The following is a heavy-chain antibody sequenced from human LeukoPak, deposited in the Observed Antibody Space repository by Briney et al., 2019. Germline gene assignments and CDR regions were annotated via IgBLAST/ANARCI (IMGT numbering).Heavy chain of an antibody. CDR1: GFTFSSYS. Sequence: GGSLRLSCAASGFTFSSYSMNWVRQAPGKGLEWVSSISSSSSYIYYADSVKGRFTISRDNAKNSLCLQMNSLRAEDTAVYYCARGRVRFLEWLPDYYDSSGYWVFDYWGQGTLVTVSS. CDR2: ISSSSSYI. CDR3: ARGRVRFLEWLPDYYDSSGYWVFDY. J-gene: IGHJ4*02. V-gene: IGHV3-21*01. D-gene: IGHD3-22*01.